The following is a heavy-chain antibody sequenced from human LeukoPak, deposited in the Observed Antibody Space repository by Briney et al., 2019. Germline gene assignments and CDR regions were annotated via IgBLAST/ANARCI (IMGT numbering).Heavy chain of an antibody. CDR1: GYTFTDYY. V-gene: IGHV1-2*02. CDR3: ARDLYGDSSLDY. CDR2: INPNSGGT. D-gene: IGHD4-17*01. Sequence: ASVTVSCKASGYTFTDYYMHWVRQAPGQGLEWMGWINPNSGGTNYAQKFQGRVTMTTDTSISTAYMEVSRLRSDDTAVYYCARDLYGDSSLDYWGQGTLVTVSS. J-gene: IGHJ4*02.